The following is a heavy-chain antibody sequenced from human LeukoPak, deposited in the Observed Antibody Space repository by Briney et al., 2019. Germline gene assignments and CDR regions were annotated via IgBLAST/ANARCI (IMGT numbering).Heavy chain of an antibody. Sequence: SETLSLTCAVYGGSFSGYYWSWIRQPPGKGLEWVGEINHSGSTNYNPSLKSRVTISEDTSKNQFSLKLSSVTAADTAVYYCARSGYSNFDYWGQGTLVTVSS. D-gene: IGHD3-3*01. CDR3: ARSGYSNFDY. CDR1: GGSFSGYY. CDR2: INHSGST. J-gene: IGHJ4*02. V-gene: IGHV4-34*01.